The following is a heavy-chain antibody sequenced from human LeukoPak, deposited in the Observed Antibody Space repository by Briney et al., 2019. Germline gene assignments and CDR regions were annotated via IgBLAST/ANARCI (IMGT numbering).Heavy chain of an antibody. D-gene: IGHD3-22*01. J-gene: IGHJ4*02. CDR2: INHSGST. V-gene: IGHV4-34*01. CDR3: ASRLYYDSSGHYNY. Sequence: SETLSLTCAVYGGSFSGYYWSWLRQPPGKGLEWIGEINHSGSTNYNPSLKSRVTISVDTSKNQFSLKLSSVTAADTAVYYCASRLYYDSSGHYNYWGQGTLVTVSS. CDR1: GGSFSGYY.